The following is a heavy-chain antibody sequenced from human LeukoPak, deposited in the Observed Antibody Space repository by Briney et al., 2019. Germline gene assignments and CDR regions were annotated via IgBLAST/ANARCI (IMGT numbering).Heavy chain of an antibody. V-gene: IGHV3-23*01. CDR1: GFTFSSYA. CDR3: AKDGEYCSGGSCSKYYYDSSGYYYPAFDY. Sequence: GGSLRLSCAASGFTFSSYAMSWVRQAPGKGLEWVSGISGSGGNTDYVDSVKGGFTISRDISKNTLYLQMNSLRAEDTAVYYCAKDGEYCSGGSCSKYYYDSSGYYYPAFDYWGQGTLVTVSS. CDR2: ISGSGGNT. D-gene: IGHD3-22*01. J-gene: IGHJ4*02.